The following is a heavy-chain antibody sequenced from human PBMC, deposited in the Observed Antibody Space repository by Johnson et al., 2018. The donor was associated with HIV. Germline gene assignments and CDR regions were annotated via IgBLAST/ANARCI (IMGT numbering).Heavy chain of an antibody. D-gene: IGHD3-22*01. CDR1: GFTFSNAW. CDR3: ARGPMIVVPHDAFDI. J-gene: IGHJ3*02. CDR2: INSDGSST. Sequence: VQLVESGGGLVKPGGSLRLSCAASGFTFSNAWMSWVRQAPGKGLEWVGRINSDGSSTSYADSVKGRFTISRDNAKNTLYLQMNSLRAEVTAVYYGARGPMIVVPHDAFDIWGQGTMVTVSS. V-gene: IGHV3-74*02.